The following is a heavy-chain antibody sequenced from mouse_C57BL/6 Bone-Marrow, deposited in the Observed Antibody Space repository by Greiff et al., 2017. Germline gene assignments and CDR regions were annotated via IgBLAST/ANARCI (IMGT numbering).Heavy chain of an antibody. V-gene: IGHV1-85*01. CDR3: AREGSIVTVGY. J-gene: IGHJ2*01. Sequence: QVQLQQSGPELVQPGASVKLSCTASGYTFTSYDINWVQQRPGQGLEWIGWIYPRDGSTKYNEKFKGKATLTVDTSSSTAYMELHSLTSEDSAVFFCAREGSIVTVGYWGQGTTLTVSS. D-gene: IGHD2-5*01. CDR1: GYTFTSYD. CDR2: IYPRDGST.